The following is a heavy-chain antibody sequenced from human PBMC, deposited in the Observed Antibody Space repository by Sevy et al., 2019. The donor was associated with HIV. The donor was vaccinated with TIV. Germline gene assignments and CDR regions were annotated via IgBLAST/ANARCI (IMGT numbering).Heavy chain of an antibody. J-gene: IGHJ5*02. D-gene: IGHD7-27*01. V-gene: IGHV3-7*01. CDR2: INQDERHI. CDR3: ARDPDWGALDR. CDR1: GFTFSDFW. Sequence: GGSLRLSCEVSGFTFSDFWMTWVRQSPGKGLEWVAYINQDERHINLLDSVRGRLTISRDNAKNSLYLQMESLRAEDTAIYYCARDPDWGALDRWGQGTLVTVSS.